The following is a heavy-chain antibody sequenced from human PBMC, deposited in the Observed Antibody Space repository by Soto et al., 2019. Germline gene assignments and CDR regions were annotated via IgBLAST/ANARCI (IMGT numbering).Heavy chain of an antibody. CDR2: ISYSGNT. CDR1: GGSISSGNYY. Sequence: QVQLQESGPGLVKPSQTLSLTCTVSGGSISSGNYYWSWIRQPPGKGLEWIGFISYSGNTHYSASLRSRFSISVDTSKNQFSLDLSAVTAADTAVYYCATMGTPVTGLYYFDYWGQGPMVTVSS. D-gene: IGHD4-17*01. CDR3: ATMGTPVTGLYYFDY. V-gene: IGHV4-30-4*01. J-gene: IGHJ4*02.